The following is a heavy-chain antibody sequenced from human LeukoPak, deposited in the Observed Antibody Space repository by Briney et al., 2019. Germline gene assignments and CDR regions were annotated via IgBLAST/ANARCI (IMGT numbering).Heavy chain of an antibody. J-gene: IGHJ4*02. CDR3: ARERLYVFDY. Sequence: PSETLSLTCTVSGGSISSYYWSWIRQPPGKGLEWIGYIYYSGSTNYNPSLKSRVTMSVDTSKNQFSLKLSSVTAADTAVYYCARERLYVFDYWGQGTLVTVSS. V-gene: IGHV4-59*12. CDR1: GGSISSYY. CDR2: IYYSGST. D-gene: IGHD2-8*01.